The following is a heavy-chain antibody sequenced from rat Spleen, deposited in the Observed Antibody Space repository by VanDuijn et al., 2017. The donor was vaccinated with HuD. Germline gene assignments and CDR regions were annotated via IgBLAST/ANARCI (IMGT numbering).Heavy chain of an antibody. D-gene: IGHD1-4*01. Sequence: EVQLVESGGGRVQPGRSLKLSCVASGITFNNYWMTWIRQAPGKGLEWVASISNAGDTYYPDSVKGRFSISRENAKSTTYLHMNSLRSEETATYYCSPLPGHNLDYWGQGVMVTASS. CDR3: SPLPGHNLDY. J-gene: IGHJ2*01. CDR2: ISNAGDT. V-gene: IGHV5-31*01. CDR1: GITFNNYW.